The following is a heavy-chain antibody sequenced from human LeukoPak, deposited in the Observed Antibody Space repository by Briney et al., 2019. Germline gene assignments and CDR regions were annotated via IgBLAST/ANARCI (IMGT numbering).Heavy chain of an antibody. CDR3: ARARNYDFWSGYYEYYFDY. V-gene: IGHV3-11*01. Sequence: GGSLRLSRAASGFTFSDYYMSWIRQAQGEGLEWGSYISSSGSTIYYADSLKCRFTISRDNAKTSLYLQMNSLRAEATAVYYCARARNYDFWSGYYEYYFDYWGQGTLVTVSS. CDR2: ISSSGSTI. J-gene: IGHJ4*02. CDR1: GFTFSDYY. D-gene: IGHD3-3*01.